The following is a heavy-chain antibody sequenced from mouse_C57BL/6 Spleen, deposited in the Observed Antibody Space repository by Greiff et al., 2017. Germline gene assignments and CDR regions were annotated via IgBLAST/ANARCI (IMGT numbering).Heavy chain of an antibody. J-gene: IGHJ2*01. D-gene: IGHD3-3*01. CDR1: GYTFTDYY. CDR2: INPNNGGT. CDR3: AGGTSGYFDY. Sequence: EVQLQQSGPELVKPGASVKISCKASGYTFTDYYMNWVKQSHGQSLEWIGDINPNNGGTSYNQKFKGKATLTVDKSSSTAYMELRSLTSEDSAVYYCAGGTSGYFDYWGQGTTRTVSS. V-gene: IGHV1-26*01.